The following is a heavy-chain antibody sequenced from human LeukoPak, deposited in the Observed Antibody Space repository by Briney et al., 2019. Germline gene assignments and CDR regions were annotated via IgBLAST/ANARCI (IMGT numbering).Heavy chain of an antibody. CDR2: INPSGGST. Sequence: GASVKVSCKASGYTFTSYYMHWVRQAPGQGLEWMGIINPSGGSTSYAQKFQGRVTMTRDTSISTAYMELSRLRSDDTAVYYCARSVMITFGGDYWGQGTLVTVSS. D-gene: IGHD3-16*01. CDR3: ARSVMITFGGDY. CDR1: GYTFTSYY. J-gene: IGHJ4*02. V-gene: IGHV1-46*01.